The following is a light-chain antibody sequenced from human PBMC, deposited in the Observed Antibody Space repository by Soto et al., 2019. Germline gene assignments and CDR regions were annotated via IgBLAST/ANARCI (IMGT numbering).Light chain of an antibody. V-gene: IGLV2-14*01. Sequence: QSALTQPASVSGSPGQSITISCTGTSSDVGGYNYVSWYQQHPGKAPKLMIYDVSNRPSGVSNRVSGSKSGNTASLTISGLQAEDEADYYCSSYTSSSPWVFGGGTKLTVL. CDR1: SSDVGGYNY. CDR2: DVS. CDR3: SSYTSSSPWV. J-gene: IGLJ3*02.